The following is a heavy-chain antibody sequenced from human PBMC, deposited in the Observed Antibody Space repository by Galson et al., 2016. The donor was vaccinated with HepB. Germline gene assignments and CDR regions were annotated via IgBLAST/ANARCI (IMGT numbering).Heavy chain of an antibody. D-gene: IGHD4/OR15-4a*01. CDR3: ARDDYSGGRGSPDY. Sequence: SLRLSCAASGFFFSGRAMSWVRQAPGKGLEWVSGINRYGATTGYAASVKGRFTISRDNSNNPLYLQMNSLTTEDTAVYYCARDDYSGGRGSPDYWGQGTLVTVSS. V-gene: IGHV3-23*01. J-gene: IGHJ4*02. CDR2: INRYGATT. CDR1: GFFFSGRA.